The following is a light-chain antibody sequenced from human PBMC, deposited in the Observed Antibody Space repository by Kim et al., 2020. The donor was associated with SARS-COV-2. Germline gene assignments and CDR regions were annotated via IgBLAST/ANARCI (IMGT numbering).Light chain of an antibody. CDR1: SGSIASNY. Sequence: GKTVSSSCTRSSGSIASNYVQVYQQRPGSAPTTVIYEDNQSPSGVPDRFSGSIDSSSNSASLTISGLKTEDEADYYCQSYDSSNWVFGGGTQLTVL. CDR2: EDN. V-gene: IGLV6-57*03. J-gene: IGLJ3*02. CDR3: QSYDSSNWV.